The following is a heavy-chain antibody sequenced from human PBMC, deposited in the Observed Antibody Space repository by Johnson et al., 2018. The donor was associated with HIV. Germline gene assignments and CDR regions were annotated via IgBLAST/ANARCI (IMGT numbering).Heavy chain of an antibody. CDR2: INSDGSST. D-gene: IGHD3-9*01. CDR3: ARAPSRLRYFDWSEDAFDI. V-gene: IGHV3-74*02. J-gene: IGHJ3*02. CDR1: GFTFSSYG. Sequence: VHLVESGGGVVQPGGSLRLSCAASGFTFSSYGMHWVRQAPGKGLVWVSRINSDGSSTSYADSVKGRLTISRDNAKNTLYLQMNSLRAEDTAVYYCARAPSRLRYFDWSEDAFDIWGQGTMVTVSS.